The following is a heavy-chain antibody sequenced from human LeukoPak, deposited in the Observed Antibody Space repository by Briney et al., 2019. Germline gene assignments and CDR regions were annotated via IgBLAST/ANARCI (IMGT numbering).Heavy chain of an antibody. CDR2: ITVSANT. Sequence: GGSLRLSCAASGFTLSSYPLSWVRQAPGKGLEWVSAITVSANTYYSDSVKGRFTISRDNSKNTLYLQMDSPGAEDTAVYFCAKGTYYEGGSGYNGVLDYWGQGILVTVSS. D-gene: IGHD3-22*01. CDR1: GFTLSSYP. J-gene: IGHJ4*02. V-gene: IGHV3-23*01. CDR3: AKGTYYEGGSGYNGVLDY.